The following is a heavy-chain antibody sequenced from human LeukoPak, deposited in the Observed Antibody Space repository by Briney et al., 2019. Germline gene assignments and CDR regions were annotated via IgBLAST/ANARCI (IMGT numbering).Heavy chain of an antibody. CDR1: GFTFSYYP. CDR3: ARGSSSYNHDAFDI. J-gene: IGHJ3*02. D-gene: IGHD6-6*01. CDR2: ISYDGINK. V-gene: IGHV3-30-3*01. Sequence: GGSLRLSCAASGFTFSYYPLRWVRQAPGKGLEWVALISYDGINKYYTVSVKGRFTISRDNSKNTPYLQMNSLRAEDTAIYYCARGSSSYNHDAFDIWGQGTMVTVSS.